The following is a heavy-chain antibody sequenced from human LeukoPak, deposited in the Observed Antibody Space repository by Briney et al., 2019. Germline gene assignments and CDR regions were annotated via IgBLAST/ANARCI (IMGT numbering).Heavy chain of an antibody. CDR3: ARLDSGPFDYFDY. CDR1: GYSFTSYW. J-gene: IGHJ4*02. CDR2: IDPSGSYT. Sequence: GESLKISCKGSGYSFTSYWISWVRQMPGKGLEWMGRIDPSGSYTNYSPSFQGHVTISADKSISTAYLQWSSLKASDTAMYYCARLDSGPFDYFDYWGQGTLVTVSS. V-gene: IGHV5-10-1*01. D-gene: IGHD5-12*01.